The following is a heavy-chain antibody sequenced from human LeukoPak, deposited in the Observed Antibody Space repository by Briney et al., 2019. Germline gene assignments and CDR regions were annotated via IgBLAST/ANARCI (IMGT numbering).Heavy chain of an antibody. J-gene: IGHJ5*02. D-gene: IGHD4-17*01. V-gene: IGHV4-34*01. Sequence: SETLSLTCAVYGGSFSGYYWSWIRQPPGKGLEWIGEINHSGSTNYNPSLKSRVTTSVDTSKNQFSLKLSSVTAADTAVYYCARRSHGDYVDLAMGYDWFDPWGQGTLVTVSS. CDR1: GGSFSGYY. CDR2: INHSGST. CDR3: ARRSHGDYVDLAMGYDWFDP.